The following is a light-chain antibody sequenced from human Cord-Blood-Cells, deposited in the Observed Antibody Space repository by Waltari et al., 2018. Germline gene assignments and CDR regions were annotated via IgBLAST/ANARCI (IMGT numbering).Light chain of an antibody. CDR2: AAS. V-gene: IGKV1-39*01. J-gene: IGKJ4*01. CDR3: QQSYSTPLT. Sequence: DIQMTPSPSSLSASVVDRVTITCRESTSISSYLNWYQQKPGKAPKLPIYAASSLQSGVPSRFSGSGSGKDFTLTISSLQPEDFATYYGQQSYSTPLTFGGGTKVEIK. CDR1: TSISSY.